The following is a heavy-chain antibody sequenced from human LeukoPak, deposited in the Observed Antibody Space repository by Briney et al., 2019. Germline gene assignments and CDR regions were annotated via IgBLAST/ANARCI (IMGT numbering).Heavy chain of an antibody. V-gene: IGHV3-23*01. J-gene: IGHJ6*02. Sequence: GGSLRLSCAASGFTFSSYAMSWVRQAPGKGLEWVSAISGSGGSTNYADSVKGRFTISRDNSKNTLYLQMNSLRAEDTAVYYCAKDEYSSGWYQVLRSRNYGMDVWGQGTTVTVSS. CDR3: AKDEYSSGWYQVLRSRNYGMDV. CDR2: ISGSGGST. CDR1: GFTFSSYA. D-gene: IGHD6-19*01.